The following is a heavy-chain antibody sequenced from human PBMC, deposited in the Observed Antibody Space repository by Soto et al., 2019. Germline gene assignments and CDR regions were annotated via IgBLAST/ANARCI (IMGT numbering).Heavy chain of an antibody. CDR1: GFTFSSYA. V-gene: IGHV3-30-3*01. D-gene: IGHD3-10*01. Sequence: QVQLVESGGGVVQPGRSLRLSCAASGFTFSSYAMHWVRQAPGKGLEWVAVISYDGSNKYYADSVQGRFTISRDNSKNTLYLQMSSLRAEDTAVYYCARDGSYYYGSGRPLGIYGMDVWGQGTTVTVSS. CDR3: ARDGSYYYGSGRPLGIYGMDV. J-gene: IGHJ6*02. CDR2: ISYDGSNK.